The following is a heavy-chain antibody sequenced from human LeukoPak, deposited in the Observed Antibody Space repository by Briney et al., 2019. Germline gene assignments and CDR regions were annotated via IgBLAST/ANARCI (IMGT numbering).Heavy chain of an antibody. J-gene: IGHJ6*03. V-gene: IGHV1-69*13. Sequence: SVKVSCKASGGTFSSYAISWVPQAPGRGLEWMGGIIPIFGTANYAQKFQGRVTITSDESTSTAYMELSSLRSEDTAVYYCARSPKGYYYYMDVWGKGTTVTVSS. CDR2: IIPIFGTA. CDR1: GGTFSSYA. CDR3: ARSPKGYYYYMDV.